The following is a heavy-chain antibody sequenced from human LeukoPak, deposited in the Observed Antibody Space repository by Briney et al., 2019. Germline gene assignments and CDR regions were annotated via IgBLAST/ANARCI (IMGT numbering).Heavy chain of an antibody. CDR3: ARVTTHYYYYYMDV. CDR1: GGSISSSSYY. CDR2: IYYSGST. D-gene: IGHD4-11*01. V-gene: IGHV4-39*01. Sequence: SETLSLTCTVSGGSISSSSYYWGWIRQPPGKGLEWIGSIYYSGSTYYNPSLKSRVTISVDTSKNQFSLKLSSVTAADTAVYYCARVTTHYYYYYMDVWGKGTTVTVSS. J-gene: IGHJ6*03.